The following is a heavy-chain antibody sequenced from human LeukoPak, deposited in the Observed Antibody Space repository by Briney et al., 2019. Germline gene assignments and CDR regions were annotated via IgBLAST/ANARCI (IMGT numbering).Heavy chain of an antibody. CDR1: GGSISSHY. CDR3: ARDLFGNSLFDY. V-gene: IGHV4-59*11. J-gene: IGHJ4*02. CDR2: NYYSGST. D-gene: IGHD4-23*01. Sequence: SETLSLTCTVSGGSISSHYWSWIRQPPGKGLEWIGYNYYSGSTNYNPSLKSRVTISVDTSKNQFSLKLSSVTAADTAVYYCARDLFGNSLFDYWGQGTLVTVSS.